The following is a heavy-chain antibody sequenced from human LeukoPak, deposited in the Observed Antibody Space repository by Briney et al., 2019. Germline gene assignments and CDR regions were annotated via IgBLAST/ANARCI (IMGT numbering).Heavy chain of an antibody. Sequence: GGSLRLSCAASGFTFSSYSMNWVRQAPGKGLEWVSSISSSSSYIYYADSVKGRFTISRDNAKNSLYLQMNSLGAEDTAVYYCARGRAGYYDSSGYYRPIDYWGQGTLVTVSS. V-gene: IGHV3-21*01. J-gene: IGHJ4*02. D-gene: IGHD3-22*01. CDR2: ISSSSSYI. CDR1: GFTFSSYS. CDR3: ARGRAGYYDSSGYYRPIDY.